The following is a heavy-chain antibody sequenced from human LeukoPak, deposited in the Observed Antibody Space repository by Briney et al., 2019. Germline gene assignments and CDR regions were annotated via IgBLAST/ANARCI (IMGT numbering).Heavy chain of an antibody. CDR1: GYTFTSYG. CDR3: ARPTYDFWSGYYPYYFDY. D-gene: IGHD3-3*01. V-gene: IGHV1-18*01. CDR2: ISAYNGNT. J-gene: IGHJ4*02. Sequence: GASVKVFCKASGYTFTSYGISWVRQAPGQGLEWMGWISAYNGNTNYAQKLQGRVTMTTDTSTSTAYMELRSLRSDDTAVYYCARPTYDFWSGYYPYYFDYWGQGTLVTVSS.